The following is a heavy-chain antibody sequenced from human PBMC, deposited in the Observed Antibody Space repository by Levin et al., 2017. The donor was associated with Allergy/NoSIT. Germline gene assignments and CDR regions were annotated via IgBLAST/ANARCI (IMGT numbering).Heavy chain of an antibody. Sequence: GESLKISCAASGFTFSSYAMHWVRQAPGKGLEWVAVISYDGSNKYYADSVKGRFTISRDNSKNTLYLQMNSLRAEDTAVYYCARGLWAIDWYFDLWGRGTLVTVSS. CDR3: ARGLWAIDWYFDL. V-gene: IGHV3-30-3*01. D-gene: IGHD2-21*01. CDR2: ISYDGSNK. CDR1: GFTFSSYA. J-gene: IGHJ2*01.